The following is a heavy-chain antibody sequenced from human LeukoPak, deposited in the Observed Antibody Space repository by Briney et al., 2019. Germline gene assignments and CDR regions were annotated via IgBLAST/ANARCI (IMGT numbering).Heavy chain of an antibody. J-gene: IGHJ4*02. CDR1: GFTFSSYA. CDR3: GKTLRKYYFDY. V-gene: IGHV3-23*01. CDR2: ISGSGGST. Sequence: GGSLRLSCAASGFTFSSYAMSWVRQAPGKGLEWASPISGSGGSTYYADSVKGRFTISRDKSKNTLYLQMNSLRAEDTAVYYWGKTLRKYYFDYWGQGSVVTDSS.